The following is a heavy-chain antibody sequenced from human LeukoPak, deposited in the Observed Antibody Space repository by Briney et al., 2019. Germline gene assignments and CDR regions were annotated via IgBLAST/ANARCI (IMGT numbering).Heavy chain of an antibody. Sequence: SETLSLTCTVSGGSISSYCWSWIRQPPGKGLEWIGYIYYSGSTNYNPSLKSRVTISVDTSKNQFSLKLSSVTAADTAAYYCAREMRDIVVVPAAFQWGYWGQGTLVTVSS. V-gene: IGHV4-59*01. CDR2: IYYSGST. D-gene: IGHD2-2*01. J-gene: IGHJ4*02. CDR1: GGSISSYC. CDR3: AREMRDIVVVPAAFQWGY.